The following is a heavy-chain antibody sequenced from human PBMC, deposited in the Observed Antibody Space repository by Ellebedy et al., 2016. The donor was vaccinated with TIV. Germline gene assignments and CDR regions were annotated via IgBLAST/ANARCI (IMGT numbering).Heavy chain of an antibody. V-gene: IGHV3-23*01. Sequence: PGGSLRLSCAASGFTFNSYAMSWVRQAPGKGLEWVSTIINTGSRTYYADSVEGRFIISRDNSKRTLYLQMNSLRAEDTAVYYCAKGRGGGSDSSAPRYYFDSWGLGTLVTVSS. CDR1: GFTFNSYA. CDR3: AKGRGGGSDSSAPRYYFDS. D-gene: IGHD6-19*01. CDR2: IINTGSRT. J-gene: IGHJ4*02.